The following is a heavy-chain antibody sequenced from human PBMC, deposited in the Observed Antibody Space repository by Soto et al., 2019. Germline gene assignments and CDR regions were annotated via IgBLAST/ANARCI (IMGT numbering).Heavy chain of an antibody. J-gene: IGHJ6*02. Sequence: QVQLVQSRAEVKNPGAAVKVSCKASGYSFTRYGIAWARQAPGQGLEWMGWINTYNGNTNYAQNLQGRVTLTTDTSTCTAYMELTSLRSNDTAIYYCARVDVYVTPSPQDVWGQGTTVIVSS. V-gene: IGHV1-18*01. CDR1: GYSFTRYG. CDR3: ARVDVYVTPSPQDV. D-gene: IGHD3-16*01. CDR2: INTYNGNT.